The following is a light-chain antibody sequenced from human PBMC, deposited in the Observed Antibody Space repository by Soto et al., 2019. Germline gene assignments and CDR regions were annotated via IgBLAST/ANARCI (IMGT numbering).Light chain of an antibody. CDR1: QSVSSSY. V-gene: IGKV3-20*01. Sequence: EIVLTQSPGTLSLSPGERATLSCRASQSVSSSYLAWYQQKPGQAPRLLIYGASSRATGIPDRFSGSGSGTDFTLTTSRLEPEDFAVYYCQQYCSSPLVTFGQGTRLEIK. CDR3: QQYCSSPLVT. CDR2: GAS. J-gene: IGKJ5*01.